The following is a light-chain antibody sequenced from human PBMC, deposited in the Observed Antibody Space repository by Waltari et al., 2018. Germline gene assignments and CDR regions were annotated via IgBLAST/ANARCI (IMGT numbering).Light chain of an antibody. J-gene: IGKJ3*01. CDR3: LHRSNWPPLFT. Sequence: EIVLTQSPVTLSLSPGARATLSCRASQSVSRYLAWYQQKPGQAPRLLIYDTFSRASGIPARFSGSGSGTDFTLTISSLEPEDFAVYYCLHRSNWPPLFTFGPGTKVDIK. CDR2: DTF. V-gene: IGKV3-11*01. CDR1: QSVSRY.